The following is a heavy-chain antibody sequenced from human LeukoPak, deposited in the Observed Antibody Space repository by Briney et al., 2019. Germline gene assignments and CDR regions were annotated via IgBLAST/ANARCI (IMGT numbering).Heavy chain of an antibody. V-gene: IGHV4-59*01. D-gene: IGHD6-13*01. J-gene: IGHJ5*02. CDR1: GGSISSYY. CDR3: ARGYSSSWYRGWFDP. CDR2: IYYSGST. Sequence: PETLSLTCTVSGGSISSYYWSWIRQPPGKGLEWIGYIYYSGSTNYNPSLKSRVTISVDTSKNQFSLKLSSVTAADTAVYYCARGYSSSWYRGWFDPWGQGTLVTVSS.